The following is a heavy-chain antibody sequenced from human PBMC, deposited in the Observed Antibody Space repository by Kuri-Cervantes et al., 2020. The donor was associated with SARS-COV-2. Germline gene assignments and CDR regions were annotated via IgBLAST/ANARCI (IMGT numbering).Heavy chain of an antibody. CDR2: IIPIFGTA. CDR1: GGTFSSYA. J-gene: IGHJ4*02. D-gene: IGHD4-17*01. V-gene: IGHV1-69*13. Sequence: ASVKVSCKASGGTFSSYAISWVRQAPGQGLEWMGGIIPIFGTANYAQKFQGRVTITADESTSTAYMELSSLRSEGTAVYYCARPPEEGAVTTWGNDYWGQGTLVTVSS. CDR3: ARPPEEGAVTTWGNDY.